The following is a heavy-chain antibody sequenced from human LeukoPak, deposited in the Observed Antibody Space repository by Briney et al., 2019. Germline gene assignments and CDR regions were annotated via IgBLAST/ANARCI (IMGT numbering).Heavy chain of an antibody. D-gene: IGHD3-3*01. V-gene: IGHV4-34*01. CDR3: ARGTPYYDFWSGYYTSPDEYFQH. CDR2: INHSGST. J-gene: IGHJ1*01. CDR1: GGSFSGYY. Sequence: SETLSLTCAVYGGSFSGYYWSWIRQPPGKGLEWIGEINHSGSTNYNPSLKSRVTISVDTSKNQFSLRLSSVTAADTAVYYCARGTPYYDFWSGYYTSPDEYFQHWGQGTLVTVSS.